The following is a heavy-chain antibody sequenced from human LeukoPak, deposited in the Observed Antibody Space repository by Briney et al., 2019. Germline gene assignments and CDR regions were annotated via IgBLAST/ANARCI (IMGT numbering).Heavy chain of an antibody. V-gene: IGHV1-46*01. Sequence: ASVKVSCKASGYTFTSYYIHWVRQAPGQGLEGMGIINPSGGSTSYPQKFQDRVTMTRDTSISTAYMELSRLRSDDTAVYYCARDPDIVVVPAANGMDVWGQGTTVTVSS. CDR3: ARDPDIVVVPAANGMDV. CDR2: INPSGGST. D-gene: IGHD2-2*01. J-gene: IGHJ6*02. CDR1: GYTFTSYY.